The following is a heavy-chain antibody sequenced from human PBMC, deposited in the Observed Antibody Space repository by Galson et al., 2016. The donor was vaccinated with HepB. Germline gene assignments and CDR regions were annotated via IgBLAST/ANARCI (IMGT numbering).Heavy chain of an antibody. CDR2: ISSTSSPTI. J-gene: IGHJ6*03. CDR3: ARGVGPAYMDV. D-gene: IGHD5/OR15-5a*01. Sequence: SLRLSCAASGFSFSSYSMNWVRQAPGKGLEWVSYISSTSSPTIYYADSVKGRFTISRDNAKNSLYLQMNSLRDEDTAVCYCARGVGPAYMDVWGKGTTVTVSS. CDR1: GFSFSSYS. V-gene: IGHV3-48*02.